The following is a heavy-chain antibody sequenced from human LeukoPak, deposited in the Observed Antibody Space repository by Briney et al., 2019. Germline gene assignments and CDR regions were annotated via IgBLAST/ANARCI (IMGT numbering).Heavy chain of an antibody. D-gene: IGHD6-13*01. CDR1: SGSISSYY. Sequence: SETLSLTCTVSSGSISSYYWSWIRQPPGKGLEWIGYIYYSGSTNYNPSLKSRVTISVGTSKNQFSLRLTSVTAADTAVYYCASSARKYSSSWSLDYWGQGTLVTVSS. CDR3: ASSARKYSSSWSLDY. J-gene: IGHJ4*02. CDR2: IYYSGST. V-gene: IGHV4-59*01.